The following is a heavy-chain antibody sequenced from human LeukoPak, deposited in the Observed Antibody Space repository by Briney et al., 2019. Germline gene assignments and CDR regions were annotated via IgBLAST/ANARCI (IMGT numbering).Heavy chain of an antibody. CDR2: ISESGRT. CDR1: GGSISTSSYY. Sequence: PSETLSLTCTVSGGSISTSSYYWGWIRQPPGKGLEWIGGISESGRTYYNPSLKSRVIISVDTSKKHFSLKLSSVTAADTAVYYCARHCTGDICAAYYFYYYMDVWGKGTTVTVSS. D-gene: IGHD2-8*02. V-gene: IGHV4-39*02. J-gene: IGHJ6*03. CDR3: ARHCTGDICAAYYFYYYMDV.